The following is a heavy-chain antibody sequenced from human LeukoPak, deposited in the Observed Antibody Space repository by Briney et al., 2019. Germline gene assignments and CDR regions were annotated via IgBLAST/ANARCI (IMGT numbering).Heavy chain of an antibody. CDR3: ARIGYDRPDVDD. D-gene: IGHD5-12*01. Sequence: SQTLSLTCAISGVSVSSNSDVWNWLRQSPSKGLEWLGRTYYRSKWYTEYAVSVKSRITINPDTSKNQFSLQLNSVTPEDTAVYYCARIGYDRPDVDDWGQGTLVTISS. CDR2: TYYRSKWYT. J-gene: IGHJ4*02. CDR1: GVSVSSNSDV. V-gene: IGHV6-1*01.